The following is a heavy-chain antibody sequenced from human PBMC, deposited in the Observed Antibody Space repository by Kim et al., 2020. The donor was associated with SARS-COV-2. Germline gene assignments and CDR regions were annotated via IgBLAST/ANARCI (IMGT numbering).Heavy chain of an antibody. D-gene: IGHD2-2*01. CDR1: GFTFSSYW. V-gene: IGHV3-7*01. J-gene: IGHJ4*02. Sequence: GGSLRLSCAASGFTFSSYWMSWVRQAPGKGLEWVANIKQDGSEKYYVDSVKGRFTISRDNAKNSLYLQMNSLRAEDTAVYYCARDHCSSTSCYGRGDYWGQGTVVTVSA. CDR2: IKQDGSEK. CDR3: ARDHCSSTSCYGRGDY.